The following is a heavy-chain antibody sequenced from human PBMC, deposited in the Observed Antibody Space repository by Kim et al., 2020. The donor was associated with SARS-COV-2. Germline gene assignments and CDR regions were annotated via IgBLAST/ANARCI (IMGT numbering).Heavy chain of an antibody. CDR2: INPSGGST. CDR3: LLRYFDWHRRHYFDY. CDR1: GYTFTSYY. J-gene: IGHJ4*02. Sequence: ASVKVSCKASGYTFTSYYMHWVRQAPGQGLEWMGIINPSGGSTSYAQKFQGRVTMTRDTSTSTVYMELSSLRSEDTAVYYCLLRYFDWHRRHYFDYWGQGTLVTVSS. V-gene: IGHV1-46*01. D-gene: IGHD3-9*01.